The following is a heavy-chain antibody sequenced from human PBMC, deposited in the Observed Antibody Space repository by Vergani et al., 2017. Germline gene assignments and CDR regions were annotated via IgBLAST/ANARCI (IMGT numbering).Heavy chain of an antibody. Sequence: QVQLQESGPGLVKPSETLSLTCTVSGGSISSYSWCWIRQPPGKGLEWIGYIYYSGSTNYNPSLKSRVTISVDTSKNQFSLKLSSVTAADTAVYYCARESTYYYDSSGSAFDIWGQGTMVTVSS. D-gene: IGHD3-22*01. CDR2: IYYSGST. CDR1: GGSISSYS. V-gene: IGHV4-59*01. J-gene: IGHJ3*02. CDR3: ARESTYYYDSSGSAFDI.